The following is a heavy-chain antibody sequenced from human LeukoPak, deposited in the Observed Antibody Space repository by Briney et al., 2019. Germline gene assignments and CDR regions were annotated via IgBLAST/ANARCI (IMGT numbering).Heavy chain of an antibody. CDR3: TSDLGLTMIRGVIVY. CDR2: IKQDGSEK. J-gene: IGHJ4*02. D-gene: IGHD3-10*01. CDR1: GFIFSNYW. Sequence: GGSLRLSCAASGFIFSNYWMSWVRQAPGKGLEWVANIKQDGSEKYYVDSVKGRFTISRDNAKNSLYLQMYSLEAEDTAVYYCTSDLGLTMIRGVIVYWGQGALVTVSS. V-gene: IGHV3-7*03.